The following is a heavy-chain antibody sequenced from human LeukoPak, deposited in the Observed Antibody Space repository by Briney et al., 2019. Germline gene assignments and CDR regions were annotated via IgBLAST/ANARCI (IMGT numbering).Heavy chain of an antibody. V-gene: IGHV3-23*01. D-gene: IGHD6-13*01. CDR2: ISASGDNT. CDR1: GFTFSSYA. J-gene: IGHJ4*02. Sequence: GGSLRLSCAAPGFTFSSYAVSWVRQAPGKGLEWVSTISASGDNTYDADSVKGRFTISRDNSKNTLYLQMSSLRAEDTAIYYCAKFHMAAGTVDYFDCWGQGTLVIVSS. CDR3: AKFHMAAGTVDYFDC.